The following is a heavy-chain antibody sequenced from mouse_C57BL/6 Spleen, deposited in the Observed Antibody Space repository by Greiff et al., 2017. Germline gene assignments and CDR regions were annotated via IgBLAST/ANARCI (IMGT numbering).Heavy chain of an antibody. CDR3: ASHERGAYYGSRFDY. D-gene: IGHD1-1*01. CDR2: FYPGSGSI. Sequence: QVQLKESGAELVKPGASVKLSCKASGYTFTEYTIHWVKQRSGQGLEWIGWFYPGSGSIKYNEKFKEKATLTADQSSSTVYMELSRLTSKAYAVYFCASHERGAYYGSRFDYWGQGTTLTVSP. CDR1: GYTFTEYT. V-gene: IGHV1-62-2*01. J-gene: IGHJ2*01.